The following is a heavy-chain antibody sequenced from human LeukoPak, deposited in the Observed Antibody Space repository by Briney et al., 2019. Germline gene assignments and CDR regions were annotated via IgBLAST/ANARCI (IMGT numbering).Heavy chain of an antibody. J-gene: IGHJ4*02. D-gene: IGHD3-10*01. Sequence: SETLSLTCTVSGDSISVDNYYWGWIRRPPGKGLESIGSIYYSGNTYYNPSLKSRVSISVDTSKNQFSLKVTSVTAADTALYYCARHVGHYYGSGTLPYYYDYWGQGTLVTVSS. CDR1: GDSISVDNYY. CDR3: ARHVGHYYGSGTLPYYYDY. V-gene: IGHV4-39*01. CDR2: IYYSGNT.